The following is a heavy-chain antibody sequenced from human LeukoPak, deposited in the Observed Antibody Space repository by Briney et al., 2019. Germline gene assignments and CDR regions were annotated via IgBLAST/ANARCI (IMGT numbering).Heavy chain of an antibody. D-gene: IGHD6-6*01. V-gene: IGHV4-34*01. CDR2: INHSGST. CDR3: ASYGPRIAARPYFDY. CDR1: GGSFSGYY. J-gene: IGHJ4*02. Sequence: PSETLSLTCAVYGGSFSGYYWSWVRQPPGKGLEWIGEINHSGSTNYNPSLKSRVTISVDTSKNQFSLKLSSVTAADTAVYYCASYGPRIAARPYFDYWGQGTLVTVSS.